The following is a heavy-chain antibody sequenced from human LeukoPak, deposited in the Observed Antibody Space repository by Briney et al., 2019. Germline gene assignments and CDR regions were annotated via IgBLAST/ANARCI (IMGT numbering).Heavy chain of an antibody. D-gene: IGHD5-18*01. CDR1: GFTFSTYS. CDR3: ARDRGYSYGPFDY. J-gene: IGHJ4*02. CDR2: ISSSSSYI. V-gene: IGHV3-21*01. Sequence: MSGGSLRLSCAASGFTFSTYSMNWARQAPGKGLEWVSSISSSSSYIYYADSVKGRFTISRDNAKNSLYLQMNSLRAEDTAVYYCARDRGYSYGPFDYWGQGTLVTVSS.